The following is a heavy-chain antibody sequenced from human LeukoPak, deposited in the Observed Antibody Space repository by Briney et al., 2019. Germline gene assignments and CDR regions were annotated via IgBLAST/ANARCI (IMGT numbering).Heavy chain of an antibody. CDR1: GGSISSYY. V-gene: IGHV4-59*01. J-gene: IGHJ4*02. CDR3: ARRSYGEGWPFDY. D-gene: IGHD1-26*01. Sequence: SETLSLTCTVSGGSISSYYWSWIRQRPGKGLEWMGIIYYSGSTNYNHSLKSRVTISVDTSKKLFSLKLSSVTAADTAVYYCARRSYGEGWPFDYWGRGTRVTAS. CDR2: IYYSGST.